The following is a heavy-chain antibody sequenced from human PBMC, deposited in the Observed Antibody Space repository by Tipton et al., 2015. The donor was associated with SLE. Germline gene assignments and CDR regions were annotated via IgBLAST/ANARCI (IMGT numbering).Heavy chain of an antibody. Sequence: QLVQSGSELKKPGASVKVSCKTTGYTFTDYPMNWVRQAPGQGFEWMGWINTNAGNPTYAQGFTGRFVFSLDTSLSTAYLQISSLKAEDTAVYYCARDLSGGRIDYWGQGTLVTVSS. CDR1: GYTFTDYP. CDR3: ARDLSGGRIDY. J-gene: IGHJ4*02. D-gene: IGHD3-16*01. CDR2: INTNAGNP. V-gene: IGHV7-4-1*02.